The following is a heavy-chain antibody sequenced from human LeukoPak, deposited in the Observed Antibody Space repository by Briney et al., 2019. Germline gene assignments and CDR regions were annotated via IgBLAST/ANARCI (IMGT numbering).Heavy chain of an antibody. CDR3: AKDGDDSSGYPDY. CDR1: GFTFDDYA. D-gene: IGHD3-22*01. CDR2: ISWNSGSI. V-gene: IGHV3-9*01. J-gene: IGHJ4*02. Sequence: GGSLRLSCAASGFTFDDYAMHWVRQAPGKGLEWVSGISWNSGSIGYADSVKGRFTISRDNAKNSLYLQMNSLRAEDTALYYCAKDGDDSSGYPDYWGQGTLVTVSS.